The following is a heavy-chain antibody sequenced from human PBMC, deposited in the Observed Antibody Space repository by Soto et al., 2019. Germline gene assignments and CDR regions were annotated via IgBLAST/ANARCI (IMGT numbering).Heavy chain of an antibody. J-gene: IGHJ4*02. CDR3: ATSYGSGSHAFDY. Sequence: QVHLVQSGAELKKPGSSVSVSCKASGDTFSSYTINWVRQAPGLGFEWMGRTIPILSMSNYALKFQGRLTITADNSTSTAFMELSSLRSEDTAMYYCATSYGSGSHAFDYWGQGALVTVSS. CDR2: TIPILSMS. CDR1: GDTFSSYT. D-gene: IGHD3-10*01. V-gene: IGHV1-69*02.